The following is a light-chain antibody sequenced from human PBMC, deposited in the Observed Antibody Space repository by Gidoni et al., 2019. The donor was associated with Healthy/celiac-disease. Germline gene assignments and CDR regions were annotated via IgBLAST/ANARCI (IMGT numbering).Light chain of an antibody. Sequence: SYELTQPPSVSVSPGQTASITCSGDNLGDKYACWYQQKPGQSPVLVIHQDSKRPSGIPDRFSGSNSGNTATLTISGTQAMDEADYYCPAWDSSTVVFGGGTTLTVL. CDR2: QDS. CDR3: PAWDSSTVV. CDR1: NLGDKY. J-gene: IGLJ2*01. V-gene: IGLV3-1*01.